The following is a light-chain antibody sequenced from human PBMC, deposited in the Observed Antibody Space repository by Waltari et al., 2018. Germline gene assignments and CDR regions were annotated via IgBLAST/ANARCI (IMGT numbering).Light chain of an antibody. J-gene: IGKJ4*01. V-gene: IGKV3-20*01. Sequence: ETVLTQSPGTLSLSPGERATLSCRASQSVSSSYLAWYQQKPGQAPRLLIYGASSRATGIPDRCSGSGSGTDFTLTISRLEPEDFAVYYCQLFANSPPLTFGGGTKVEIK. CDR3: QLFANSPPLT. CDR2: GAS. CDR1: QSVSSSY.